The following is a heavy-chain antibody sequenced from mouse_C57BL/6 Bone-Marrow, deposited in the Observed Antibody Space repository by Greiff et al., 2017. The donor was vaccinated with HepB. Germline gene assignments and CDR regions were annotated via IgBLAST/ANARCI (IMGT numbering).Heavy chain of an antibody. V-gene: IGHV1-81*01. CDR2: IYPRSGNT. CDR1: GYTFTSYG. D-gene: IGHD1-1*01. CDR3: ARSPLPLLPYFDY. J-gene: IGHJ2*01. Sequence: VKLVESGAELARPGASVKLSCKASGYTFTSYGISWVKQRTGQGLEWIGEIYPRSGNTYYNEKFKGKATLTADKSSSTAYMELRSLTSEDSAVYFCARSPLPLLPYFDYWGQGTTLTVSS.